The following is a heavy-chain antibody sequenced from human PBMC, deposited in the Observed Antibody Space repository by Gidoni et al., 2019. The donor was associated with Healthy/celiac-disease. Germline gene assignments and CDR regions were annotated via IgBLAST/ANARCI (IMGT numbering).Heavy chain of an antibody. CDR3: ARGRGSSSWHYYYYMDV. V-gene: IGHV4-34*01. CDR2: INHSGST. Sequence: QVQLQQWGAGLLKPSETLSLTCAVYGGSFSGYYWSWIRQPPGKGLEWIGEINHSGSTNYNPSLKSRVTISVDTSKNQFSLKLSSVTAADTAVYYCARGRGSSSWHYYYYMDVWGKGTTVTVSS. D-gene: IGHD6-13*01. J-gene: IGHJ6*03. CDR1: GGSFSGYY.